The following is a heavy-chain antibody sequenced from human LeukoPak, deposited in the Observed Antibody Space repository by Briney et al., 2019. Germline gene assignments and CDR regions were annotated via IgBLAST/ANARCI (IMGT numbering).Heavy chain of an antibody. CDR2: IIPIFGTA. CDR1: GGTFISYA. D-gene: IGHD3-9*01. J-gene: IGHJ5*02. Sequence: SVKVSCKASGGTFISYAISWVRQAPGQGLEWMGGIIPIFGTANYAQKFQGRVTITADESTSTAYMELSSLRSEDTAVYYCASRPHYDILTGYSWGQGTLVTVSS. V-gene: IGHV1-69*13. CDR3: ASRPHYDILTGYS.